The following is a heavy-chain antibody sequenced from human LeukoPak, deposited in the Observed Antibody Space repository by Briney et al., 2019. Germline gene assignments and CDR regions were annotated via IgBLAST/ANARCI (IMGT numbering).Heavy chain of an antibody. J-gene: IGHJ4*02. CDR1: GFTFSSYG. CDR2: ISYDGSNK. D-gene: IGHD6-19*01. V-gene: IGHV3-30*18. CDR3: AKGTTAVAYYFDY. Sequence: GGSLRLSCAASGFTFSSYGMHWVPQAPGKGLEWVAVISYDGSNKYYADSVKGRFTISRDNSKNTLYPQMNSLRAEDTAVYYCAKGTTAVAYYFDYWGQGTLVTVSS.